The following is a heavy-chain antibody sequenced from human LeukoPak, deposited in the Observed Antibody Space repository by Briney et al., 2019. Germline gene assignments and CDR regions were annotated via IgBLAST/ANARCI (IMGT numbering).Heavy chain of an antibody. J-gene: IGHJ6*02. CDR2: IYPGDSDT. CDR3: ARRDDSSGPMDV. Sequence: GESLKISCKASGYSFTTYWIAWVRQLPGKGLEWMGIIYPGDSDTRYSPSFQGQVTISADKSINTAYLQWSSLKASDTAMYYCARRDDSSGPMDVWGQGTTVTVSS. V-gene: IGHV5-51*01. D-gene: IGHD3-22*01. CDR1: GYSFTTYW.